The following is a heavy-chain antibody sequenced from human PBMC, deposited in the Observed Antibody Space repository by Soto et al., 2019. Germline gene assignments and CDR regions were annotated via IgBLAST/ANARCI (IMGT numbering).Heavy chain of an antibody. CDR1: GFTFSSYG. Sequence: QVQLVESGGGVVQPGRSLRLSCAASGFTFSSYGMHWVRQAPGKGLEWVAVIWYDGSNKYYADSVKGRFTISRDNSKNTLYLQMNRLRAEDTAVYYCAREGTYSSGGSCYRHFGYWGQGGLVSVSS. J-gene: IGHJ4*02. CDR2: IWYDGSNK. D-gene: IGHD2-15*01. V-gene: IGHV3-33*01. CDR3: AREGTYSSGGSCYRHFGY.